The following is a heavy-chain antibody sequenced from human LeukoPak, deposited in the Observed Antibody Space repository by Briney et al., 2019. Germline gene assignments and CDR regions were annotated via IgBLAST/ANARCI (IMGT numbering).Heavy chain of an antibody. Sequence: PGGSLRLSCAASGFTFSSYAMSWVRQAPGKGLEWVSVFSGRASSTYYADSVKGRFTIPRDNSKNTLYLQMNSLRAEDTAVYYCAKHMYYSSSSSFDYWGQGTLVTVSS. V-gene: IGHV3-23*01. CDR3: AKHMYYSSSSSFDY. J-gene: IGHJ4*02. D-gene: IGHD6-6*01. CDR1: GFTFSSYA. CDR2: FSGRASST.